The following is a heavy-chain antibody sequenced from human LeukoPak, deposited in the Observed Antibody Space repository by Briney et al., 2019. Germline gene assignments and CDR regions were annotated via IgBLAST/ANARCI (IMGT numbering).Heavy chain of an antibody. V-gene: IGHV3-30*02. D-gene: IGHD3-3*01. J-gene: IGHJ4*02. CDR1: GFTFSSYG. CDR3: ARDLGRITIFVLGY. CDR2: IRYDGSNR. Sequence: PGGSLRLSCAASGFTFSSYGMHWVRQAPGKGLEWVAFIRYDGSNRYYADSVKGRFTISRDNSKNTLYLQMNSLRAEDTAVYYCARDLGRITIFVLGYWGQGTLVTVSS.